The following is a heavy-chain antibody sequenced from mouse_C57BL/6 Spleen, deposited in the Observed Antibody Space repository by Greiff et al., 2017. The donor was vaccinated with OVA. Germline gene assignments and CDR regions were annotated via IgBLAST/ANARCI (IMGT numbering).Heavy chain of an antibody. CDR1: GYTFTSYW. D-gene: IGHD2-5*01. CDR3: ARAGYSNYAGFAY. Sequence: VQLQQPGAELVRPGSSVKLSCKASGYTFTSYWMDWVKQRPGQGLEWIGNIYPSDSETHYNQKFKDKATLTVDKSSSTAYMQLSSLTSEDSAVYYGARAGYSNYAGFAYWGQGTLVTVSA. J-gene: IGHJ3*01. CDR2: IYPSDSET. V-gene: IGHV1-61*01.